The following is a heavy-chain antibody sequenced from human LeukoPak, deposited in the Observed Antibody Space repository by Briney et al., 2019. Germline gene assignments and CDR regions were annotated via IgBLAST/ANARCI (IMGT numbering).Heavy chain of an antibody. CDR2: IYYSGST. Sequence: SETLPLTCTVSGGSISSYYWSWIRQPPAKGLEWIGYIYYSGSTNYNPSLKSRVTISVDTSKNQFSLKLSSVTAADTAVYYCARFTYSGYDPNWFDPWGQGTLVTVSS. CDR3: ARFTYSGYDPNWFDP. CDR1: GGSISSYY. D-gene: IGHD5-12*01. J-gene: IGHJ5*02. V-gene: IGHV4-59*01.